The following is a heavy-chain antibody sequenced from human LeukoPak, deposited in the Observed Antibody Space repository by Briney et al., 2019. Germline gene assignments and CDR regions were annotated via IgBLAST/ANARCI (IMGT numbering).Heavy chain of an antibody. V-gene: IGHV4-59*12. D-gene: IGHD6-19*01. CDR2: IYSGGST. Sequence: SETLSLTCTVSGDSISNYYWSWIRQSPGTGLEWIGYIYSGGSTNYNPSLESRVTISIDTSKNQFSLKLSSVTAADTAVYYCTRVAPQEQWLIYWYFDLWGRGTQVTIPS. CDR3: TRVAPQEQWLIYWYFDL. J-gene: IGHJ2*01. CDR1: GDSISNYY.